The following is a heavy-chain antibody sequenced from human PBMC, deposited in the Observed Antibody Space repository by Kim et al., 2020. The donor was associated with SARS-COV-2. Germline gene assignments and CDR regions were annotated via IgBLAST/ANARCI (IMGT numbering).Heavy chain of an antibody. CDR1: GYTFTGYY. CDR3: ASYYYGSGSSISNYYYYYGMDV. D-gene: IGHD3-10*01. V-gene: IGHV1-2*06. CDR2: INPNSGGT. Sequence: ASVKVSCKASGYTFTGYYMHWVRQAPGQGLEWMGRINPNSGGTNYAQKFQGRVTMTRDTSISTAYMELSRLRSDDTAVYYCASYYYGSGSSISNYYYYYGMDVWGQGTTVTVSS. J-gene: IGHJ6*02.